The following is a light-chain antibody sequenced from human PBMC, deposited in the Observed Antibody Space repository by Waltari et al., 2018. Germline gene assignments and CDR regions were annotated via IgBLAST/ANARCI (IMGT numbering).Light chain of an antibody. CDR1: KRDVGGYNY. CDR3: CSYSTTNTFL. Sequence: QSGPTQPPSVSGSPGQTVTISFTGTKRDVGGYNYVSWYRQYPGKAPKVLIYGVTSRPSGVSVRFSGSKSGNTASLTISGLQAEDEADYYCCSYSTTNTFLFGGGTRLTVL. J-gene: IGLJ7*01. CDR2: GVT. V-gene: IGLV2-14*03.